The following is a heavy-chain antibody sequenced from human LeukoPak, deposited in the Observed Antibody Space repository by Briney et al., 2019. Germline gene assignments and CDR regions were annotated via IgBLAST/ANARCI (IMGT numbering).Heavy chain of an antibody. V-gene: IGHV3-30*03. CDR1: GFTFSSYG. D-gene: IGHD4-23*01. CDR2: ISYDGSNK. Sequence: GGSLRLSCAASGFTFSSYGMHWVRQAPGKGLEWVAVISYDGSNKYYADSVKGRFTISRDNSKNTLYLQMNSLRAEDTAVYYCARGSVENVYYFDYWGQGTLVTVSS. CDR3: ARGSVENVYYFDY. J-gene: IGHJ4*02.